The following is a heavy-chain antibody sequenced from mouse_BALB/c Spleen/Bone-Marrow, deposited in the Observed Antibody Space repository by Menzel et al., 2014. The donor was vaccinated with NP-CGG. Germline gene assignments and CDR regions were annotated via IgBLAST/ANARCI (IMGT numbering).Heavy chain of an antibody. CDR3: ARGGISVDY. CDR1: GYAFXVYW. V-gene: IGHV1-80*01. CDR2: IYPGDGDT. Sequence: QVQLKHSGAELVRPGSSVKISCKASGYAFXVYWMNWVKQRPGQGLEWIGQIYPGDGDTNYNGKFKGRATLTADKSSNTAYMQLSSLTSEDSAVYFCARGGISVDYWGQGTTLTVSS. J-gene: IGHJ2*01.